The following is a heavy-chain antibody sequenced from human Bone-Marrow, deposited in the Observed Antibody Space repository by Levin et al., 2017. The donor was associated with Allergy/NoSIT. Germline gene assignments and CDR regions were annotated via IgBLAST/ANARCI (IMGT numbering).Heavy chain of an antibody. V-gene: IGHV1-18*01. Sequence: ASVKVSCRASGYIFSNYGISWVRQAPGQGLEWMGWITIYNGNTNPAQKFRDRVTMTRDTATSTAYMELRGLRSDDTAMYFCARGIAEWGDYWGQGTQVTVSS. J-gene: IGHJ4*02. CDR3: ARGIAEWGDY. D-gene: IGHD1-26*01. CDR1: GYIFSNYG. CDR2: ITIYNGNT.